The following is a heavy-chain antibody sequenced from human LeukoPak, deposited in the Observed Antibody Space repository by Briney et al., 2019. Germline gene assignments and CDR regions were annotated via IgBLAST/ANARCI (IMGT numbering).Heavy chain of an antibody. Sequence: GGSLRLSCAASGFTFSSYAMSWVRQAPGKGLEWVSAISGSGGSTYYADSVKGRFTISRDNSKDTLYLQMNSLRAEDTAVYYCAKTIVVVPAASDYWGQGTLVTVSS. J-gene: IGHJ4*02. D-gene: IGHD2-2*01. V-gene: IGHV3-23*01. CDR3: AKTIVVVPAASDY. CDR1: GFTFSSYA. CDR2: ISGSGGST.